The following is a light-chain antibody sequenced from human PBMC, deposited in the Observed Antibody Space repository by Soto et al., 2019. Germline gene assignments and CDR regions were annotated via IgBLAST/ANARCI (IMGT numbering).Light chain of an antibody. CDR2: GAL. J-gene: IGKJ2*01. Sequence: EIVLTQSPGTLSLSPGERATLSCRASQSVSSSYLAWYQQKPGQAPRLLIYGALNRATGIPDRFSASGSGTDSTLTISRLEPEDFAMYYCQQYGSSPPYTFGQGTKLEIK. V-gene: IGKV3-20*01. CDR3: QQYGSSPPYT. CDR1: QSVSSSY.